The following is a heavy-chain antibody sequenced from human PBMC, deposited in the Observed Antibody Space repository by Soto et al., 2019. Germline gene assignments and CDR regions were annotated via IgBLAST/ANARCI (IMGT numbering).Heavy chain of an antibody. D-gene: IGHD2-15*01. J-gene: IGHJ4*02. CDR1: GFTFSSYW. CDR3: AGQPRVAATDFSIDY. V-gene: IGHV3-7*01. Sequence: EVQLVESGGGLVQPGGSLRLSCAASGFTFSSYWMSWVRQAPGKGLEWVANIKQDGSEKYYVDSVKGRFTISRDNAKNSLYLQMNSLRAEDTAVYYCAGQPRVAATDFSIDYWGQGTLVTVSS. CDR2: IKQDGSEK.